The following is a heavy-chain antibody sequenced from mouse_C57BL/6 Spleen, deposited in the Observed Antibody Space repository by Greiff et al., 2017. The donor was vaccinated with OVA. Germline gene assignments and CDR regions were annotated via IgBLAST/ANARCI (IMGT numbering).Heavy chain of an antibody. CDR2: IYWDDDK. CDR3: ARSDRTGAWFAY. V-gene: IGHV8-12*01. Sequence: QVTLKESGPGILQSSQTLSLTCSFSGFSLSTSGMGVSWIRQPSGKGLEWLAHIYWDDDKRYNPSLKSRLTISKDTSRNQVFLKITSVDTADTATYYCARSDRTGAWFAYWGQGTLVTVSA. J-gene: IGHJ3*01. D-gene: IGHD4-1*01. CDR1: GFSLSTSGMG.